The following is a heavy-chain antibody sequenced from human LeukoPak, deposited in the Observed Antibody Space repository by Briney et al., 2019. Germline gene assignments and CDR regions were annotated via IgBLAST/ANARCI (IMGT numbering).Heavy chain of an antibody. CDR3: ARDPFGGSYLYYYYYYGMDV. CDR1: GFPFSSYW. Sequence: PGGSLRLSCAASGFPFSSYWMTWVRQAPGKGLEWVANIKQDGSEKYYVDSVKGRFTISRDNSKNTLYLQMNSLRAEDTAVYYCARDPFGGSYLYYYYYYGMDVWGQGTTVTVSS. V-gene: IGHV3-7*01. J-gene: IGHJ6*02. D-gene: IGHD1-26*01. CDR2: IKQDGSEK.